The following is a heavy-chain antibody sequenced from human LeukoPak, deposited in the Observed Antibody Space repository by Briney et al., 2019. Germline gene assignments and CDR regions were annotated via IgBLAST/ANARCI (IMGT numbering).Heavy chain of an antibody. CDR2: ISSSSSTI. V-gene: IGHV3-48*04. CDR3: ARDAEISYDSSGYYYDY. D-gene: IGHD3-22*01. J-gene: IGHJ4*02. Sequence: GGSLRLSCAASGFTFSSYSMNWVRQAPGKGLEWVSYISSSSSTIYYADSVKGRFTISRDNAKNSLYLQMNSLRAEDTAVYYCARDAEISYDSSGYYYDYWGQGTLVTVSS. CDR1: GFTFSSYS.